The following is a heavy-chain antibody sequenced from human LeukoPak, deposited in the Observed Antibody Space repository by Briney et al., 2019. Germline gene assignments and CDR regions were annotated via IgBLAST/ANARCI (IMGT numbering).Heavy chain of an antibody. V-gene: IGHV3-21*01. D-gene: IGHD2-21*01. J-gene: IGHJ3*02. Sequence: GGSLRLSCAASGFTFSSFSMNWVRQAPGKGLEWVSSISSSSSYIYYADSVKGRFTISRDNAKNSLYLQMNSLRAEDTAVYYCARDGDHDAFDIWGQGTMVTVSS. CDR1: GFTFSSFS. CDR2: ISSSSSYI. CDR3: ARDGDHDAFDI.